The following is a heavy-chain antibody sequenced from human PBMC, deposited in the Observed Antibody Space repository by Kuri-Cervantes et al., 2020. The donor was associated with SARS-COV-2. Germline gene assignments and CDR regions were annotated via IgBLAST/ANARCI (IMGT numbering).Heavy chain of an antibody. CDR3: ARDGDTIFGVVTAVDY. V-gene: IGHV3-64*01. CDR1: GFTFSSYA. J-gene: IGHJ4*02. Sequence: GGSLRLSCAASGFTFSSYAMHWVRQAPGKGLEYVSAISSNGGSTYYANSVKGRFTISRDNAKNSLYLQMNSLRDEDTAVYYCARDGDTIFGVVTAVDYWGQGTLVTVSS. CDR2: ISSNGGST. D-gene: IGHD3-3*01.